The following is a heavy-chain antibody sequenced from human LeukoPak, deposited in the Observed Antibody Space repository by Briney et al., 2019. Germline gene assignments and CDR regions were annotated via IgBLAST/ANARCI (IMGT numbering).Heavy chain of an antibody. Sequence: EASVKVSCKASGYTFTSYDINWVRQATGQGLEWMGWMNPNSGNTGYAQKFQGRVTITRNTSISTAYMELSSLRSEDTAVYYCARERSGWQERYFDYWGQGTLVTVSS. D-gene: IGHD6-19*01. J-gene: IGHJ4*02. CDR2: MNPNSGNT. V-gene: IGHV1-8*03. CDR1: GYTFTSYD. CDR3: ARERSGWQERYFDY.